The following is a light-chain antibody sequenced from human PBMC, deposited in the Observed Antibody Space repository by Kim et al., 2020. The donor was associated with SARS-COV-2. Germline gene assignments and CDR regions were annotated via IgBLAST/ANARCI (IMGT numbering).Light chain of an antibody. CDR2: EVR. CDR1: STHVGGYNY. J-gene: IGLJ3*02. CDR3: SSDAVNNGWL. V-gene: IGLV2-8*01. Sequence: GQSGTISCTGTSTHVGGYNYACYNQHPPRTAPKLLIYEVRRRPAGLPGRSAGSRGGNAASPTGSGLQAEDEADYYCSSDAVNNGWLFGSGTQLTVL.